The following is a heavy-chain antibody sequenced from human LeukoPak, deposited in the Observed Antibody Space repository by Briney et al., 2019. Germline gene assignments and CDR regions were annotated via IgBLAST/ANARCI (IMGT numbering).Heavy chain of an antibody. J-gene: IGHJ6*03. V-gene: IGHV1-69*05. CDR3: ARTGGEDYYMDV. CDR2: IITIFGTA. D-gene: IGHD3-16*01. Sequence: SVKVSCKASGGTFSSYAISWVRQAPGQGLEWMGGIITIFGTANYAQKFQGRVTITTDESTSTAYMELSSLRSEDTAVYYCARTGGEDYYMDVWGKGTTVTVSS. CDR1: GGTFSSYA.